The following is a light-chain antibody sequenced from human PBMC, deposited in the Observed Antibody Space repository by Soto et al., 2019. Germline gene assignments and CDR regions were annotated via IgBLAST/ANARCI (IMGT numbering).Light chain of an antibody. CDR2: KAS. CDR3: QQDNTYPS. J-gene: IGKJ4*01. V-gene: IGKV1-5*03. Sequence: DIQMTQSPSTLSASVGDRVTITCRASQSISSWLAWYQQKQGKAPQLLIYKASSLGSGVQSRISGRGSATESTLTISLLPADDFATYYCQQDNTYPSFGGGTKVEIK. CDR1: QSISSW.